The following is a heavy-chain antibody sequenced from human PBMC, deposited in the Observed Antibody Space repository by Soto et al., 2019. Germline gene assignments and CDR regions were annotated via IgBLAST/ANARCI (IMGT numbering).Heavy chain of an antibody. CDR3: TRQEDDFWSGYYYY. V-gene: IGHV3-73*01. Sequence: GGSLRLSCVVSGFTFSGSAMHWVRQAPGKGLEWVGRIRSKANSYATTYVASVEGRFTISRDDSKNTAYLQMNSLKTEDTAVYYCTRQEDDFWSGYYYYWGQGTLVTVS. J-gene: IGHJ4*02. D-gene: IGHD3-3*01. CDR1: GFTFSGSA. CDR2: IRSKANSYAT.